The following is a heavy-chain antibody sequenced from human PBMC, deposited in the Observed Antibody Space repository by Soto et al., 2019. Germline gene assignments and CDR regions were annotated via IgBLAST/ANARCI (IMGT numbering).Heavy chain of an antibody. CDR2: IYYSGST. J-gene: IGHJ6*02. CDR3: ARHVLGLVGANGYYYYGMDV. CDR1: GGSISSGDYY. V-gene: IGHV4-30-4*01. Sequence: SETLSLTCTVSGGSISSGDYYWSWIRQPPGKGLEWIGYIYYSGSTYYNPSLKSRVTISADKSISTAYLQWSSPKASDTAMYYCARHVLGLVGANGYYYYGMDVWGQGTTVTVSS. D-gene: IGHD1-26*01.